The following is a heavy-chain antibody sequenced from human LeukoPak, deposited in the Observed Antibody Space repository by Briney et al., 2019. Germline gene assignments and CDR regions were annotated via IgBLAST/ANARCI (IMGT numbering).Heavy chain of an antibody. D-gene: IGHD2-2*01. CDR2: IYHSGST. J-gene: IGHJ4*02. V-gene: IGHV4-30-2*01. CDR3: ARVPVVPAGPDY. Sequence: PSETLSLTCTVSGGSISSGGYYWSWIRQPPGKGLEWIGYIYHSGSTYYNPSLKSRVTISVDTSKNQFPLKLSSVTAADTAVYYCARVPVVPAGPDYWGQGTLVTVSS. CDR1: GGSISSGGYY.